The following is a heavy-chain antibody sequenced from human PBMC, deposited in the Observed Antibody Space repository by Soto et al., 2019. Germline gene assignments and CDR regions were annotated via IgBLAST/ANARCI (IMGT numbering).Heavy chain of an antibody. CDR2: ISGSGGST. CDR3: ARRSSGWYFDY. D-gene: IGHD6-19*01. Sequence: EVQLLESGGGLVQPGGSLRLSCAASGFTFSSYAMSWVRQAPGKGLEWVSVISGSGGSTYYADSVKGRFTISRDNSKNTLYLQMNGLRAEDTAVYYCARRSSGWYFDYWGQGTRVTVAS. V-gene: IGHV3-23*01. J-gene: IGHJ4*02. CDR1: GFTFSSYA.